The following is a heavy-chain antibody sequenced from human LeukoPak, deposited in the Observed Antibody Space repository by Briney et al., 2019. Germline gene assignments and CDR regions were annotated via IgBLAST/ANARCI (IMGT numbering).Heavy chain of an antibody. CDR3: VRDHFYAFDI. Sequence: GGSLRLSCAASGFTFSSYEMNWVRQAPGKGLEWVSYISNTISYADSVMGRFTISRDNAKTSLYLQMNSLRAEDTAVYYCVRDHFYAFDIWGQGTMVTVSS. CDR1: GFTFSSYE. D-gene: IGHD2/OR15-2a*01. J-gene: IGHJ3*02. V-gene: IGHV3-48*03. CDR2: ISNTI.